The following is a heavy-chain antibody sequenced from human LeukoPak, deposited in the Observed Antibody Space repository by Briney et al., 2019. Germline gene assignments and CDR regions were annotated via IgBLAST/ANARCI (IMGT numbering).Heavy chain of an antibody. D-gene: IGHD6-13*01. CDR2: IYTSGST. Sequence: SETLSLTCTVSGGSISSYYWSWIRQPAGKGLEWIGRIYTSGSTNYNPSLKSRVTMSVDTSKNQFSLKLSSVTAADTAVYYCARVEISSWYKYFDYWGQGTLVTVSS. V-gene: IGHV4-4*07. CDR3: ARVEISSWYKYFDY. CDR1: GGSISSYY. J-gene: IGHJ4*02.